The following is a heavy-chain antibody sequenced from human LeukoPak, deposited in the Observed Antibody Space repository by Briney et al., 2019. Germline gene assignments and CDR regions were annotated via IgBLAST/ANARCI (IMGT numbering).Heavy chain of an antibody. V-gene: IGHV3-30*18. CDR1: GFTFSSHD. CDR2: IVDDESNK. Sequence: QAGGSLRLSCAASGFTFSSHDMHWVRQAPGKGLEWVALIVDDESNKYYSDSVEGRFTISRDNSKNTLYLQMDGLRVEDTAVYYCAKDHFVVGDTPLNWGQGTLVTVSS. CDR3: AKDHFVVGDTPLN. D-gene: IGHD1-26*01. J-gene: IGHJ4*02.